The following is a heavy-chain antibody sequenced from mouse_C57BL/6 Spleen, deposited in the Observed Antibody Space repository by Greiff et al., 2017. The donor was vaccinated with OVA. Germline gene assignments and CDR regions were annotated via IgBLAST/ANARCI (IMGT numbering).Heavy chain of an antibody. CDR2: IDPSASDT. V-gene: IGHV1-52*01. CDR3: ARGRGPHFDY. Sequence: QVQLQQPGAELVRPGSSVKLSCKASGYTFTSYWMHWVKQRPIQGLEWIGNIDPSASDTTYNQKFKDKATLTVDKSSSTAYMQLSSLTSEDSAVCYCARGRGPHFDYWGKGTTLTVAS. CDR1: GYTFTSYW. D-gene: IGHD3-3*01. J-gene: IGHJ2*01.